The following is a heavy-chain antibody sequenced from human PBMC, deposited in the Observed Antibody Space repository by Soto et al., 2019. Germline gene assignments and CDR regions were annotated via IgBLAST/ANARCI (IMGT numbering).Heavy chain of an antibody. J-gene: IGHJ4*02. CDR1: GGTFSSYA. Sequence: QVQLVQSGAEVKKPGSSVKVSCKASGGTFSSYAISWVRQAPGQGLEWMGGIIPIFGTANYAQKFQGRVTSTXXEXTXXADMGLSRLRVEDTAVNYWAIEGTGAGRLRYYFDYWGQGTLVTVSS. CDR3: AIEGTGAGRLRYYFDY. D-gene: IGHD3-10*01. V-gene: IGHV1-69*05. CDR2: IIPIFGTA.